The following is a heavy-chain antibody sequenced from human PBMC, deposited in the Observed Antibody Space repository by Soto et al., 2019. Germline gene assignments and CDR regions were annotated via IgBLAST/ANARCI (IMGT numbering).Heavy chain of an antibody. J-gene: IGHJ4*02. CDR3: ARHGRYYDILTGPPFDY. Sequence: PSETLSLTCTVSGGSISSYYWSWIRQPPGKGLEWIGYIYYSGSTNYNPSLKSRVTISVDTSKNQFSLKLSSVTAADTAVYYCARHGRYYDILTGPPFDYWGQGTLVTVSS. CDR2: IYYSGST. CDR1: GGSISSYY. D-gene: IGHD3-9*01. V-gene: IGHV4-59*08.